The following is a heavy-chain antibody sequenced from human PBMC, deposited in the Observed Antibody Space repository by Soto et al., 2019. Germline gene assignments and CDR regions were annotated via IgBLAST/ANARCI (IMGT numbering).Heavy chain of an antibody. CDR2: MSAYNGNT. CDR3: ARDPGGSTKGRWFDP. CDR1: GYTFTSYG. D-gene: IGHD3-16*01. V-gene: IGHV1-18*01. Sequence: GASVKVSCKASGYTFTSYGISWVRQAPGQGLEWMGWMSAYNGNTNYAQKLQGRVTMTTDTSTSTAYMELRSLRSDDTAVYYCARDPGGSTKGRWFDPWGQGTLVTVSS. J-gene: IGHJ5*02.